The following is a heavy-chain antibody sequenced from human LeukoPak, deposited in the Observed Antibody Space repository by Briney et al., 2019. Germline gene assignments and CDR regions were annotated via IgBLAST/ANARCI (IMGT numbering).Heavy chain of an antibody. CDR2: IYWDDDK. CDR1: GFSLSTSGVG. Sequence: SGPTLVKPKQTLTLTCTFSGFSLSTSGVGVGWVRQPPGKALEWLALIYWDDDKRYSPSLKSRLTITKDTSKNQVVLTMTNMDPVDTATYYCAHSRGLAVAGYFDYWGQGTLVTVSS. V-gene: IGHV2-5*02. D-gene: IGHD6-19*01. CDR3: AHSRGLAVAGYFDY. J-gene: IGHJ4*02.